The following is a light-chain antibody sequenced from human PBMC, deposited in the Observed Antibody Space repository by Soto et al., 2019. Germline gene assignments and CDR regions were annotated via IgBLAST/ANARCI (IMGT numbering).Light chain of an antibody. CDR3: QQYGRSPPYT. Sequence: EIVLTQSPGTLSLSPGERATLSCRASQSVSSSYLAWYQQKPGQAPRPLIYGASSRATGIPDRFSGSGSGTDFPLTISRLEPEDFAVYYCQQYGRSPPYTFGHGTKLEIK. CDR2: GAS. V-gene: IGKV3-20*01. CDR1: QSVSSSY. J-gene: IGKJ2*01.